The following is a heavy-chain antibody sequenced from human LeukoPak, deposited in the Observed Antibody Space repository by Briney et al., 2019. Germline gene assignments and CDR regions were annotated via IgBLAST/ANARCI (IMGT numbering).Heavy chain of an antibody. D-gene: IGHD3-10*01. CDR2: IYTSGST. Sequence: PSETLSLTCTVSGGSISSYYWSWIRQPAGKGLEWIGRIYTSGSTNYNPSLKSRVTMSVDTSKNQFSLKLSSVTAAGTAVYYCARGPHYYGSGRPNYYYYNGMDVWGEGATVTVSS. J-gene: IGHJ6*04. V-gene: IGHV4-4*07. CDR1: GGSISSYY. CDR3: ARGPHYYGSGRPNYYYYNGMDV.